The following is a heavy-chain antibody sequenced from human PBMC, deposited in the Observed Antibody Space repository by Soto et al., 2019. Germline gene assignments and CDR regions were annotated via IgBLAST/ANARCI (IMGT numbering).Heavy chain of an antibody. J-gene: IGHJ4*02. CDR3: ARSLRRGLPFDY. D-gene: IGHD3-10*01. Sequence: PSETLSLTCTVSGGSIRSGDYYWSWIRQPPGKGLESIGYIYYSGSTYYNPSLKSRVTISVDTSKNQFSLKLSSVTAADTAVYYCARSLRRGLPFDYWGQGTLVTVSS. V-gene: IGHV4-30-4*01. CDR2: IYYSGST. CDR1: GGSIRSGDYY.